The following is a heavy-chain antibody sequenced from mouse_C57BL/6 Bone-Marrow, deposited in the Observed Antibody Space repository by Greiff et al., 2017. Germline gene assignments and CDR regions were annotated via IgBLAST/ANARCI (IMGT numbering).Heavy chain of an antibody. V-gene: IGHV1-55*01. CDR2: IYPGSGST. CDR1: GYTFTSYW. D-gene: IGHD1-1*01. Sequence: QVQLQQPGAELVKPGASVKMSCKASGYTFTSYWITWVKQRPGQGLEWIGDIYPGSGSTNYNEKFKSKATLTVDTSSSTAYMQLSSLTSEDSAVYYCARGYYDGSSYWYFDVWGTGTTVTVSS. J-gene: IGHJ1*03. CDR3: ARGYYDGSSYWYFDV.